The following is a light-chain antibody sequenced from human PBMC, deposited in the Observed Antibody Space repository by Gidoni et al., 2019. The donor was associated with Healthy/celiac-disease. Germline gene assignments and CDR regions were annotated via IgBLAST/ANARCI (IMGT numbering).Light chain of an antibody. J-gene: IGKJ4*01. Sequence: EIVFTQSPATLSLSPGERATLSCRASQIVSSYLAWYKQKPGQAPRLPIYDASNRATGIPARFSGSGSGTDFTLTISSLEPEDFAVYYCQQRSNWPLTFGGGTKVEIK. CDR3: QQRSNWPLT. CDR1: QIVSSY. V-gene: IGKV3-11*01. CDR2: DAS.